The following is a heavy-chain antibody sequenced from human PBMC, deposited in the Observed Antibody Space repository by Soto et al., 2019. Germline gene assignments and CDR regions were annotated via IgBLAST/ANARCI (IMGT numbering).Heavy chain of an antibody. V-gene: IGHV1-58*02. CDR1: GFTFTSSA. CDR2: IVVGSGNT. D-gene: IGHD6-19*01. Sequence: GASVKVSCKASGFTFTSSAMQWVRQARGQRLEWIGWIVVGSGNTNYAQKFQERVTITRDMSTSTAYMELSSLRSEDTAVYYCAAGVNHSSGWYVNYWGQGTLVTVSS. J-gene: IGHJ4*02. CDR3: AAGVNHSSGWYVNY.